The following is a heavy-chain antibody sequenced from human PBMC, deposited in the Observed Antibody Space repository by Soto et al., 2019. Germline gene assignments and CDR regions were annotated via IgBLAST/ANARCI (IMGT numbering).Heavy chain of an antibody. D-gene: IGHD2-21*02. CDR3: ARHENLHGDCDD. J-gene: IGHJ4*02. CDR1: GGSISSGGYS. V-gene: IGHV4-30-2*01. CDR2: IYHSGST. Sequence: TLSLTCAVSGGSISSGGYSWSWIRQAPGKGLEWIGYIYHSGSTYYNPSLKSRVTISVDRSKNQFSLKLSSVTAADTAVYYCARHENLHGDCDDWGQETLFTVSS.